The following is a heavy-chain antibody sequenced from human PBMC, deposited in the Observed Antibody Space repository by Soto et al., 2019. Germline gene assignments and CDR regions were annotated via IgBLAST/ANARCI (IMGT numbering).Heavy chain of an antibody. CDR1: GGSFSGYY. D-gene: IGHD2-2*01. V-gene: IGHV4-34*01. CDR2: INHSGST. J-gene: IGHJ5*02. CDR3: ARPYCSSTSCPRPHNWFDP. Sequence: PSETLSLTCAVYGGSFSGYYWSWIRQPPGKGLEWIGEINHSGSTNYNPSLKSRVTISVDTSKNQFSLKLSSVTAADTAVYYCARPYCSSTSCPRPHNWFDPWGQGTLVTVSS.